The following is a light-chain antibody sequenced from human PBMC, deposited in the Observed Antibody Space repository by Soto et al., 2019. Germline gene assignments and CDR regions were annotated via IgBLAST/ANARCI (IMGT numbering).Light chain of an antibody. CDR3: QQSYSTPIT. J-gene: IGKJ5*01. CDR2: GAS. Sequence: EIVLTQSPGTLSLSPGERATLSCRASQSVSRSYLAWYQQKPGQAPRVLIYGASSRATGIPDRFSGSGSGTDFTLTISRLEPEDFATYYCQQSYSTPITFGQGTRLEIK. V-gene: IGKV3-20*01. CDR1: QSVSRSY.